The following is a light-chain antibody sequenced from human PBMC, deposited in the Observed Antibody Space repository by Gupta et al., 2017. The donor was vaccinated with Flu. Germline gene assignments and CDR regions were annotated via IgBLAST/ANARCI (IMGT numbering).Light chain of an antibody. CDR1: SNNVANQG. Sequence: QAGLTQPPSVSKGLRQTATLTCTGNSNNVANQGAAWLQLHQGHPPKVLSYRNNNRPSGISERFSASRSGDTASLTITGLQPEDEADYYCSAWDRSRNAVVFGGGTKLTVL. V-gene: IGLV10-54*04. J-gene: IGLJ2*01. CDR2: RNN. CDR3: SAWDRSRNAVV.